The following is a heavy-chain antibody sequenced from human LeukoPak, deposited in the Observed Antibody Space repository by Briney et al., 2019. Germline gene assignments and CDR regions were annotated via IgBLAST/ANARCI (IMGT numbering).Heavy chain of an antibody. CDR2: ISYDGSNK. CDR3: AKYMGGGWFGGIDY. Sequence: GGSLRLSCAASGITFSNYGMHWVRQTPGKGLQWVAVISYDGSNKFYADSVKGRLTISRDNSKNTLYLQMNSLRAEDTAVYYCAKYMGGGWFGGIDYWGQGTLVTVSS. V-gene: IGHV3-30*18. J-gene: IGHJ4*02. CDR1: GITFSNYG. D-gene: IGHD6-19*01.